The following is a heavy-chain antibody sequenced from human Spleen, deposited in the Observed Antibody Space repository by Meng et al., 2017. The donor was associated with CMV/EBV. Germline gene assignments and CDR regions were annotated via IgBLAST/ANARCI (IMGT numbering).Heavy chain of an antibody. CDR3: ARAGRYQLPITFLFDP. V-gene: IGHV1-8*03. Sequence: ASVKVSCKASGYTFTSYDINWVRQATGQGLGWMGWMNPNSGNTGYAQKFQGRVTITRNTSISTAYMELSSLRSEDTAVYYCARAGRYQLPITFLFDPWGQGTLVTVSS. CDR2: MNPNSGNT. J-gene: IGHJ5*02. CDR1: GYTFTSYD. D-gene: IGHD2-2*01.